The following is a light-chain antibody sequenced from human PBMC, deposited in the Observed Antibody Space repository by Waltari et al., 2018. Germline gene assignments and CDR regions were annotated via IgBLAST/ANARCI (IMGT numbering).Light chain of an antibody. CDR2: KRH. V-gene: IGLV10-54*01. Sequence: HAGLTQQPSVSKGWRQNATLNCQADSNNVVNPGAAKMQQHQGHPPKLLSYKRHNRRSGIAERLSAARSGNTASLTITGVQPEDEGDDYCSAWDSSLSVWVFGGGTKLTFL. J-gene: IGLJ3*02. CDR3: SAWDSSLSVWV. CDR1: SNNVVNPG.